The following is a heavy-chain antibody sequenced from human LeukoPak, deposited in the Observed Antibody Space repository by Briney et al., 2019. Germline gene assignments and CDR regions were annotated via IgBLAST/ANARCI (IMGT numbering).Heavy chain of an antibody. CDR3: ARPIEGYSSSWFFDY. CDR2: INHSGST. Sequence: SETLSLTCAVYGGSFSGYYWSWIRQPPGKGLEWIGEINHSGSTNYNPSLKSRVTISVDTSKNQFSLKLSSVTAADTAVYYCARPIEGYSSSWFFDYWGREPRSPSPQ. V-gene: IGHV4-34*01. J-gene: IGHJ4*02. CDR1: GGSFSGYY. D-gene: IGHD6-13*01.